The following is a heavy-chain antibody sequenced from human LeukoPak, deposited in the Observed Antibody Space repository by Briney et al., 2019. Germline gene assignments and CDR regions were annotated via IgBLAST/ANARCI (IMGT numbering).Heavy chain of an antibody. J-gene: IGHJ3*02. D-gene: IGHD2-21*02. Sequence: SQTLSLTCAVYGGSFSGYYWSWIRQLPRKGLEWIGEISQRGLTKYIPSLNSRVQRSVDTSKIQFSLKVDSVTAGGTAVYYCEGVRVLTVACDIWAQGTMVSVSS. CDR3: EGVRVLTVACDI. CDR1: GGSFSGYY. CDR2: ISQRGLT. V-gene: IGHV4-34*01.